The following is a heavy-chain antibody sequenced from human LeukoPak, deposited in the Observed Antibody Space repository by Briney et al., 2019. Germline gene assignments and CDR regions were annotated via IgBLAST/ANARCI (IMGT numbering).Heavy chain of an antibody. V-gene: IGHV1-2*02. CDR2: INPNSGGT. CDR3: ARVYQPYCSSTSCSPYYYYYYMDV. Sequence: EASVKVSCKASGYTFTSFYMHWVRQAPGQGLEWMGWINPNSGGTNYAQKFQGRVTMTRDTSISTAYMELSRLRSDDTAVYYCARVYQPYCSSTSCSPYYYYYYMDVWGKGTTVTISS. J-gene: IGHJ6*03. D-gene: IGHD2-2*01. CDR1: GYTFTSFY.